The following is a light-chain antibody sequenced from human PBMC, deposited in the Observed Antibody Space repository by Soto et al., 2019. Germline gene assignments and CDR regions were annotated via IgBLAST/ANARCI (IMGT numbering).Light chain of an antibody. CDR2: WAS. CDR3: QLYYSTPFT. Sequence: DIVMTQSPDSLAVSLGERATINCKSSQSVLYTSNNKNYLAWYQQKPGQPPKLLIYWASTRESGVPDRFSGSGSGTHFTLTISSLQAEDVAVYYCQLYYSTPFTFGPGTKVDIK. CDR1: QSVLYTSNNKNY. V-gene: IGKV4-1*01. J-gene: IGKJ3*01.